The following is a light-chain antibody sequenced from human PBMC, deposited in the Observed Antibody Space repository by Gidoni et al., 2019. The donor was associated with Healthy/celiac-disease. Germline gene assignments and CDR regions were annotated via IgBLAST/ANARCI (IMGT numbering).Light chain of an antibody. J-gene: IGKJ2*01. V-gene: IGKV3-20*01. CDR3: QQYGSSPS. CDR1: QSVSSSY. CDR2: GAS. Sequence: IVLTQSPGTLSLSPGERATLSCRASQSVSSSYLAWYQQKPGQAPRLLIYGASSRATGIPDRFSGSGSGTDFTLTISRLEPEDFAVYYCQQYGSSPSFXQXTKLEIK.